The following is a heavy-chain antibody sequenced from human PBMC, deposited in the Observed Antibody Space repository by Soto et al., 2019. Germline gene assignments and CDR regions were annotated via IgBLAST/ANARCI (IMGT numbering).Heavy chain of an antibody. CDR1: GFTVSSNY. CDR3: ARDRYEPLGIAVAGFFDY. D-gene: IGHD6-19*01. V-gene: IGHV3-53*01. Sequence: PGGSLRLSCAASGFTVSSNYMSWVRQAPGKGLEWVSVICSGGSTYYADSVKGRFTISRDNSKNTLYLQMNSLRAEDTAVYHCARDRYEPLGIAVAGFFDYWGQGTLVTVSS. CDR2: ICSGGST. J-gene: IGHJ4*02.